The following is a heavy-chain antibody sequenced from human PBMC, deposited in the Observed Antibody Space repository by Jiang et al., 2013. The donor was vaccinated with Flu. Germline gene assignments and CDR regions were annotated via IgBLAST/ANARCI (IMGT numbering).Heavy chain of an antibody. CDR2: IDYRGST. Sequence: GPGLVKPSQTVSLSCTVSGGSVSTGDYFWSWIRQHPGKGLEWIGYIDYRGSTYYNPSLKSRVSISVDTSENRFSLKLNFVTAADTAVYYCAADRGYSGFDLHYFDNWGQGTLVTV. CDR3: AADRGYSGFDLHYFDN. J-gene: IGHJ4*02. V-gene: IGHV4-31*03. CDR1: GGSVSTGDYF. D-gene: IGHD5-12*01.